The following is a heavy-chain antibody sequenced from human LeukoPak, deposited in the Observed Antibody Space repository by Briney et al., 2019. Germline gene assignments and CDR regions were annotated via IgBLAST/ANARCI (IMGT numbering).Heavy chain of an antibody. Sequence: SETLSLTRAAYGGSFSGYYWSWIRQPPGKGLEWIGEINHRGSTNYNPSLKSRVTISVVTSKNQFSLKVSSVTAADTAVYYCARGLFSLRYYDYWGQGTLVTVSS. CDR1: GGSFSGYY. CDR3: ARGLFSLRYYDY. CDR2: INHRGST. J-gene: IGHJ4*02. D-gene: IGHD3-9*01. V-gene: IGHV4-34*01.